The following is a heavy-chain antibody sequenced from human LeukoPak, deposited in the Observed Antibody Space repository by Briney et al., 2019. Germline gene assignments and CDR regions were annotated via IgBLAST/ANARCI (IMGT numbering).Heavy chain of an antibody. CDR3: ARGTTLTEYGDNFDY. J-gene: IGHJ4*02. V-gene: IGHV5-51*01. Sequence: LGESLKISCKGSGYSFTSYWIGWVRQMPGKGLEWMGIIYPGDSDTRYSPSFQGQVTISADKSISTAYLQWSSLKASDTAMYYCARGTTLTEYGDNFDYWGQGTLVTVSS. CDR1: GYSFTSYW. CDR2: IYPGDSDT. D-gene: IGHD3-10*01.